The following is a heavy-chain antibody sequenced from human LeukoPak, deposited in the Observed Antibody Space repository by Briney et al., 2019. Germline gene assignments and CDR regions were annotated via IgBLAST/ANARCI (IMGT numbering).Heavy chain of an antibody. D-gene: IGHD4-17*01. V-gene: IGHV3-48*03. J-gene: IGHJ4*02. Sequence: GGSLRLSCAASGFSFSSYQMNWVRQAPRKGLEWVSYIISSGGTICYADSVKGRFTISRDNAKNSLYLQMDSLRAEDTAVYYCARGNYGDYARSSFDYWGQGTLVTVSS. CDR1: GFSFSSYQ. CDR3: ARGNYGDYARSSFDY. CDR2: IISSGGTI.